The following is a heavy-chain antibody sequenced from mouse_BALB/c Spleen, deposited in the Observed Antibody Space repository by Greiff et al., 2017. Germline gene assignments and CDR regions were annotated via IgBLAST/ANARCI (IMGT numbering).Heavy chain of an antibody. Sequence: QVQLQQPGAELVKPGASVKLSCKASGYTFTSYWMHWVKQRPGQGLEWIGEIDPSDSYTNYNQKFKGKATLTVDKSSSTAYMQLSSLTSEDSAVYYCARYEGNLDLDYWGQGTSVTVSS. V-gene: IGHV1-69*02. CDR2: IDPSDSYT. D-gene: IGHD2-3*01. J-gene: IGHJ4*01. CDR3: ARYEGNLDLDY. CDR1: GYTFTSYW.